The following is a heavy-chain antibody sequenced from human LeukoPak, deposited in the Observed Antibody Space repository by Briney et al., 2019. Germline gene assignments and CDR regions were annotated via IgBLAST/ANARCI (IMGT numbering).Heavy chain of an antibody. CDR1: GYTFTSYD. J-gene: IGHJ6*03. D-gene: IGHD5-18*01. V-gene: IGHV1-8*01. Sequence: ASVKVSCKASGYTFTSYDINWVRQATGQGLEWMGWMNPNSGNTGYAQKFRGRVTMTRNTSISTAYMELSSLRSEDTAVYYCARGGGYSYGSILYYYYYYMDVWGKGTTVTISS. CDR3: ARGGGYSYGSILYYYYYYMDV. CDR2: MNPNSGNT.